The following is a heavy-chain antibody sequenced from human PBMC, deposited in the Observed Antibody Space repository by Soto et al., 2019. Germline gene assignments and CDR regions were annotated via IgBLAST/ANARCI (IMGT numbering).Heavy chain of an antibody. CDR1: GFSLSTSGVG. J-gene: IGHJ5*02. CDR3: AHSPTPQRGYSYVGWFDP. Sequence: SGPTLVNPTQTLTLTCTFSGFSLSTSGVGVGWIRQPPGKALEWLALIYWDDDKRYSPSLKSRLTITKDTSKNQVVLTMTNMDPVDTATYYCAHSPTPQRGYSYVGWFDPWGQGTLVTVSS. V-gene: IGHV2-5*02. D-gene: IGHD5-18*01. CDR2: IYWDDDK.